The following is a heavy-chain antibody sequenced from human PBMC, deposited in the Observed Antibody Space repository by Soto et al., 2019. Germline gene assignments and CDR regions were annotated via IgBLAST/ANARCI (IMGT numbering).Heavy chain of an antibody. CDR2: IFYFGST. D-gene: IGHD4-4*01. Sequence: QVQLQESGPGLVKPSETLSLTCTVSGDSVSSGRNYWSWIRQPPGKELEWIGYIFYFGSTNFNPSMMRRVTSSLDTSTNQFSMKLSSVTAADTAVYYCAKAGGGNPFDCWGQGTLVPVSS. CDR3: AKAGGGNPFDC. CDR1: GDSVSSGRNY. J-gene: IGHJ4*02. V-gene: IGHV4-61*01.